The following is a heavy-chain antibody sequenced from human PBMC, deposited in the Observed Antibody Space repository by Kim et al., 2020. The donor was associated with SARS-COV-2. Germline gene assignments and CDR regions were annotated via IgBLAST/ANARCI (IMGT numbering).Heavy chain of an antibody. CDR1: GGSISSYY. Sequence: SETLSLTCTVSGGSISSYYWSWIRQPPGKGLEWIGYIYYSGSTNYNPSLKSRVTISVDTSKNQFSLKLSSVTAADTAVYYCARFRAVTISAFDYWGQGTLVTLSS. D-gene: IGHD4-17*01. CDR3: ARFRAVTISAFDY. CDR2: IYYSGST. V-gene: IGHV4-59*13. J-gene: IGHJ4*02.